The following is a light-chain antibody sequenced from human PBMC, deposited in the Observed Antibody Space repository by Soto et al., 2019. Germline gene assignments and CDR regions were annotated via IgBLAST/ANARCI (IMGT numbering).Light chain of an antibody. CDR2: DVN. Sequence: QSALTQPASVSGSPGQSITISCTGTSGDVGGYDFVSWYQQFPGKAPKLLIYDVNSRPSGVSDRFSGSKSGSTASLTISGLQAEDEADYFCSSYTSSRSLVLLGGGTKLTVL. CDR1: SGDVGGYDF. CDR3: SSYTSSRSLVL. V-gene: IGLV2-14*03. J-gene: IGLJ2*01.